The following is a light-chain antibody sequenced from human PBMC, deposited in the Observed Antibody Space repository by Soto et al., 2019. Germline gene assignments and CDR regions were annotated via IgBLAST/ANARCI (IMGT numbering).Light chain of an antibody. CDR1: RDILSY. J-gene: IGKJ4*01. Sequence: DVQMTQSPSSLSASLGDRVTITCRASRDILSYLNWYQQKPGKAPRLLISGSSTLQNGVPSRFIGRGSGTEFTLAITSLQPEDVATYYCQQGFTTLLSFGGGTKLQI. CDR2: GSS. V-gene: IGKV1-39*01. CDR3: QQGFTTLLS.